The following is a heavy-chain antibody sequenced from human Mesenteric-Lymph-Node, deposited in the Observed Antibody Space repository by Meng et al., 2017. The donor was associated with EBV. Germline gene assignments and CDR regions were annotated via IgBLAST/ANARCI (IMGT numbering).Heavy chain of an antibody. CDR3: ARELGYSGYDWGY. J-gene: IGHJ4*02. V-gene: IGHV1-18*01. D-gene: IGHD5-12*01. CDR2: MRTYNDNI. Sequence: VQLGQSGDDVKQPGASVKVSCQASAYTFINYGIIWVRQAPGQGLEWMGWMRTYNDNIKYGQKFKGRVTLTTNTSTTTAYMELTTLTYDDTAVYYCARELGYSGYDWGYWGQGTLVTVSS. CDR1: AYTFINYG.